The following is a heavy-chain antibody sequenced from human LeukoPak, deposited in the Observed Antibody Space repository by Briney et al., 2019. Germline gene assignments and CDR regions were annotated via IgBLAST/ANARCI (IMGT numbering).Heavy chain of an antibody. CDR2: IYYSGSA. V-gene: IGHV4-31*03. D-gene: IGHD3-10*01. Sequence: PSQTLSLTCTVSGGSISSGGYYWSWIRQHPGKGLEWIGYIYYSGSAYYNPSLKSRVTILVDTSENQFSLKLSSVTAADTAVYYCARVSYGSATKEDYWGQGTLVTVSS. CDR3: ARVSYGSATKEDY. CDR1: GGSISSGGYY. J-gene: IGHJ4*02.